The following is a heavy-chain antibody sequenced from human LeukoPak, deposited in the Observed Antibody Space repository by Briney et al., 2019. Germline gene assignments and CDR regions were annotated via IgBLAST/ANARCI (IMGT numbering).Heavy chain of an antibody. J-gene: IGHJ4*02. CDR2: ISDIGSI. Sequence: SEALSLTCTVSGGSISSYYWSRIRQPPGKGLEWIAYISDIGSINYNPSLKSRVTISLDTSKNQFSLKLSSVTAADTAVYYCAGHHPRNTVDFWGQGTLVTVSS. CDR1: GGSISSYY. CDR3: AGHHPRNTVDF. V-gene: IGHV4-59*08. D-gene: IGHD2-8*02.